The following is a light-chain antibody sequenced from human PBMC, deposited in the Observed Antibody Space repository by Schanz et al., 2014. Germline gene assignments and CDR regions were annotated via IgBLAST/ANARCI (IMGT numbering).Light chain of an antibody. CDR1: SSDIGAHNY. CDR3: SSYTNINTPQYV. J-gene: IGLJ1*01. V-gene: IGLV2-14*03. CDR2: DVH. Sequence: QSVLTQPASVSGSPGQSITIFCTGTSSDIGAHNYVSWYQQHPGKAPKLIVYDVHDRPSGVSYRFSGSKSGYTASLTISGLQVEDGADYYCSSYTNINTPQYVFGTGTKFTVL.